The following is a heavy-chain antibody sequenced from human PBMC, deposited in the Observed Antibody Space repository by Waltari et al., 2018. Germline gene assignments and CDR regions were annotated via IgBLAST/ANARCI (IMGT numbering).Heavy chain of an antibody. Sequence: EVQLLESGGGLVQPGGSLRLSCAASGFTFSRYAMNWVRQAPGKGLGWGSTISGRGGSTYYADSVKGRFTISRDNSKNTLFLQMNGLRAEDTAVYYCTKKTDMTTPVAHRWFDPWGQGTLVTVSS. CDR1: GFTFSRYA. J-gene: IGHJ5*02. CDR3: TKKTDMTTPVAHRWFDP. CDR2: ISGRGGST. D-gene: IGHD4-4*01. V-gene: IGHV3-23*01.